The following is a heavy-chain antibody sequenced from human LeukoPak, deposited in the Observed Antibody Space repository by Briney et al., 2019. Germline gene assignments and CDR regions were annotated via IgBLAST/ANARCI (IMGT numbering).Heavy chain of an antibody. D-gene: IGHD3-16*01. J-gene: IGHJ3*02. V-gene: IGHV4-4*07. CDR3: ARGTRIMITFGGAKGIAFDI. CDR1: GGSISSYY. CDR2: IYTSGST. Sequence: SETLSLTCTVSGGSISSYYWSWIRQPAGKGLKWIGRIYTSGSTNYNPSLKSRVTMSVDTSKNQFSLKLSSVTAADTAVYYCARGTRIMITFGGAKGIAFDIWGQGTMVTVSS.